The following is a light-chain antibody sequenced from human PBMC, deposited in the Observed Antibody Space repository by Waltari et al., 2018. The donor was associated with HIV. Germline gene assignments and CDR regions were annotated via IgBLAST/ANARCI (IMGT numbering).Light chain of an antibody. J-gene: IGLJ3*02. Sequence: SNELTQPPSVSVSPGQTARITCSGDALANHYTYWFQQKPGQAPVLVIYKGTERPSGIPERFSGSRSGTTVKLTISGVQAEDEADYYCQSGGSSGSWVFGGGTKLTVL. CDR3: QSGGSSGSWV. V-gene: IGLV3-25*03. CDR1: ALANHY. CDR2: KGT.